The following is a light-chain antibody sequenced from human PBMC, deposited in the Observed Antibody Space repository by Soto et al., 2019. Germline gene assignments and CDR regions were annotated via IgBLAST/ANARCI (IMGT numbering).Light chain of an antibody. Sequence: DIQMTQSPSTLSASVGDRVTITCRASQSISSWLAWYQQKPGKDPKLLIYDASSLESGFPSRFRGSVSGTEFTLNISSLQPDDFATYYCQQYNSYSRTFGQGTKVEIK. CDR3: QQYNSYSRT. CDR2: DAS. J-gene: IGKJ1*01. V-gene: IGKV1-5*01. CDR1: QSISSW.